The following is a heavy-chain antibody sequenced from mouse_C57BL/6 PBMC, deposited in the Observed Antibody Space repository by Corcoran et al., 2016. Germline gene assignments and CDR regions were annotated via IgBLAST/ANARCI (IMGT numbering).Heavy chain of an antibody. J-gene: IGHJ4*01. CDR1: GYSFTSYY. D-gene: IGHD1-2*01. V-gene: IGHV1-66*01. Sequence: QVQLQQSGPELVKPGASVKISCKASGYSFTSYYIHWVKQRPGQGLEWIGWIYPGSGNTKYNEKFKGKATLTADTSSSTAYMQLSSLTSEDSAVYYCAREDYYGYEGYAMDYWGQVTSVIVSS. CDR3: AREDYYGYEGYAMDY. CDR2: IYPGSGNT.